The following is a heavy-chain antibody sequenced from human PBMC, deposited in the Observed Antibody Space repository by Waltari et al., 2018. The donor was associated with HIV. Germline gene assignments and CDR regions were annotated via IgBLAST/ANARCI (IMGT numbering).Heavy chain of an antibody. CDR1: GFPFSSYG. Sequence: QVQLVESGGGVVQPGRSLRLSCAASGFPFSSYGMHWVRQAPGKGLEWVAVIWYDGSKKYYADSVKGRFTISRDNSKNTLYLQMNSLRAEDTAVYSCARDVDQHPDWYFDLWGRGTLVTVSS. CDR3: ARDVDQHPDWYFDL. V-gene: IGHV3-33*01. CDR2: IWYDGSKK. J-gene: IGHJ2*01.